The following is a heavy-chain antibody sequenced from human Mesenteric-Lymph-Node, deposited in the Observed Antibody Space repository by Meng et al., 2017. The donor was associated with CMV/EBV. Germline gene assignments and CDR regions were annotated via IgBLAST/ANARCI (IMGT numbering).Heavy chain of an antibody. CDR2: ISGSSSYI. CDR1: GFSLSSYA. CDR3: ARVRTVYYYYGMDV. Sequence: GESLKISCAASGFSLSSYAMNWVRQAPGKGLEWVSSISGSSSYIYYADSVKGRFTISRDNAKNSLYLQMNSLRAEDTAVYYCARVRTVYYYYGMDVWGQGTAVTVSS. V-gene: IGHV3-21*04. J-gene: IGHJ6*02.